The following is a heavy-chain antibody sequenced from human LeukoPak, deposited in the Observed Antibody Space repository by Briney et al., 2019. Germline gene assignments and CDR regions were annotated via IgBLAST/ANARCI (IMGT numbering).Heavy chain of an antibody. Sequence: ASVKVSCKASGYTFTSYGISWVRQAPGQGLEWMGWISAYNGNTNYAQKLQGRVTMTTDTSTSTAYMELRNLRSDDTAVYYCARDRCSSTSCYWIMDVWGQGTLVTVSS. CDR2: ISAYNGNT. D-gene: IGHD2-2*01. J-gene: IGHJ4*02. CDR1: GYTFTSYG. CDR3: ARDRCSSTSCYWIMDV. V-gene: IGHV1-18*01.